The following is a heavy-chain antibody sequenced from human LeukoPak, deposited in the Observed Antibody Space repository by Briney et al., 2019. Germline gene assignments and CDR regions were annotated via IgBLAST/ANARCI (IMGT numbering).Heavy chain of an antibody. D-gene: IGHD2-15*01. CDR3: ARRLRFGYYFDY. Sequence: KPSETLSLTCAVYGGSFSGYYWSWIRQPPGKGLEWIGEINHSGSTNYNPSLKSRVTISVDTSKNQFSLKLSSVTAADTAVYYCARRLRFGYYFDYWGQGTLVTVSS. CDR2: INHSGST. J-gene: IGHJ4*02. CDR1: GGSFSGYY. V-gene: IGHV4-34*01.